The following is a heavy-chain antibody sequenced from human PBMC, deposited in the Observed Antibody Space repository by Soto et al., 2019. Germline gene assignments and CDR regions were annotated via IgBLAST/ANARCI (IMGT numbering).Heavy chain of an antibody. Sequence: QVQLVQSGAEVKKPGSSVKVSCKASGGTFSSYTISWVRQAPGQGLEWMGRIIPILGIANYAQKFQGRVTITADKSTSKAHMEPSSLRSEDTAGYYCARENHGDGPAGYWGQGTLVTVSS. CDR1: GGTFSSYT. V-gene: IGHV1-69*08. CDR2: IIPILGIA. CDR3: ARENHGDGPAGY. D-gene: IGHD7-27*01. J-gene: IGHJ4*02.